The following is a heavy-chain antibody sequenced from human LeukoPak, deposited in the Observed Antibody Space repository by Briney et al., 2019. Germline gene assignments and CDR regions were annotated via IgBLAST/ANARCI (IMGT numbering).Heavy chain of an antibody. V-gene: IGHV3-23*01. CDR2: ISSSGGGT. Sequence: GGSLRLSCAVSGFTVSTNYMNWVRQAPGKGLEWVSGISSSGGGTYYADFVKGRFTISRDNSKNTLYLQMNSLRAEDTAVYYCAKQYTFFDSWGQGTLVTVSS. D-gene: IGHD5-18*01. CDR1: GFTVSTNY. J-gene: IGHJ4*02. CDR3: AKQYTFFDS.